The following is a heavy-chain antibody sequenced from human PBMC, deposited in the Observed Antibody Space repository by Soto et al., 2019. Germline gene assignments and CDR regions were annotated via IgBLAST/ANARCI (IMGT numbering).Heavy chain of an antibody. CDR3: ATGGSGRSWYADY. D-gene: IGHD6-13*01. CDR2: SYSGGST. Sequence: EVQLVESGGGLVQPGGSLRLSCAASGFTVSSNYMSWVRQAPGKGLEWVSVSYSGGSTYYADSVKGRFTISRDSSKNTLSLQMNSLRAEDTAVYYWATGGSGRSWYADYWGQGTLVTVSS. CDR1: GFTVSSNY. J-gene: IGHJ4*02. V-gene: IGHV3-66*01.